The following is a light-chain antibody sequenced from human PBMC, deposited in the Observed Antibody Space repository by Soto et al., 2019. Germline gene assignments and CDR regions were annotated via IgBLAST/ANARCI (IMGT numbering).Light chain of an antibody. CDR1: QSVSSD. Sequence: EIVLTQSPATLSLSPGERATLSCRASQSVSSDLAWYQQKPGQAPRLLIFDVSNRAAGIPARFSGSGSGTDFTLTISSLEPEDFAVYYCHQRGSWPWTFGQGTKVDIK. CDR3: HQRGSWPWT. V-gene: IGKV3-11*01. CDR2: DVS. J-gene: IGKJ1*01.